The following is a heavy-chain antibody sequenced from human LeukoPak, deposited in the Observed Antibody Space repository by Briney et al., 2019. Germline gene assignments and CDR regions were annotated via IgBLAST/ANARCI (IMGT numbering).Heavy chain of an antibody. Sequence: PGRSLRLSCAASGFTFSSHWMKWVRQAPGKGLVLVSRINSDESSITYADSVKGRFTIFRDNAKNTLYLQMNSLRAEDTAVYYCARGSYNYGRDAFDIWGQGTMVTVSS. CDR3: ARGSYNYGRDAFDI. J-gene: IGHJ3*02. CDR1: GFTFSSHW. CDR2: INSDESSI. D-gene: IGHD5-24*01. V-gene: IGHV3-74*01.